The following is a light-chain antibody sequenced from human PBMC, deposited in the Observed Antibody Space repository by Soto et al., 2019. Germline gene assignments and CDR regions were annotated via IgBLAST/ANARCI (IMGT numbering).Light chain of an antibody. CDR2: KAS. Sequence: AIQFTQSPSSLSASVGDRVTITGRASQGISTLLAWYQQQPGKTTKGLNYKASSLESGVPSRFSGSGSGTEFTLTISSLQPDEFATYYCQQYNSYSRTFGQGTKVDI. V-gene: IGKV1-13*02. CDR3: QQYNSYSRT. CDR1: QGISTL. J-gene: IGKJ1*01.